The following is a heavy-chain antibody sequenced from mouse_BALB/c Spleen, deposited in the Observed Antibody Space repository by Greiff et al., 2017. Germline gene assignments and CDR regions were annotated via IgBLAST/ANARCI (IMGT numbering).Heavy chain of an antibody. CDR2: ISDGGSYT. Sequence: EVQLQQSGGGLVKPGGSLKLSCAASGFTFSDYYMYWVRQTPEKRLEWVATISDGGSYTYYPDSVKGRFTISRDNAKNNLYLQMSSLKSEDTAMYYCARDRGGNYVGYAMDYWGQGTSVTVSS. V-gene: IGHV5-4*02. CDR1: GFTFSDYY. CDR3: ARDRGGNYVGYAMDY. J-gene: IGHJ4*01. D-gene: IGHD2-1*01.